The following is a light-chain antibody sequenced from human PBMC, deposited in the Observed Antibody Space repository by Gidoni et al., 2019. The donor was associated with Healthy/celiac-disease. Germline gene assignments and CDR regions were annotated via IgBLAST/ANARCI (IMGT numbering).Light chain of an antibody. CDR3: QSYDSDTRGV. Sequence: NFMLTQPHSVSESPGKTVTISCTRSSGSSASHYVQWDQQRPGSSPTTVIYEDNQRPSGVPDRFSGSIDRSSNSASLTISGLKTEDEADYYCQSYDSDTRGVFGGGTKLTVV. J-gene: IGLJ3*02. V-gene: IGLV6-57*01. CDR1: SGSSASHY. CDR2: EDN.